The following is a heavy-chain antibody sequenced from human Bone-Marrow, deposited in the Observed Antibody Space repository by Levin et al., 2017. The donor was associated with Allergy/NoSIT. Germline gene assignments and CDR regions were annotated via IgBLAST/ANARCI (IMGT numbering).Heavy chain of an antibody. D-gene: IGHD3-16*02. J-gene: IGHJ6*02. CDR3: AKPAVWGSYRYFRYYYYGMDV. CDR2: ISGSGGST. V-gene: IGHV3-23*01. CDR1: GFTFSSYA. Sequence: GESLKISCAASGFTFSSYAMSWVRQAPGKGLEWVSAISGSGGSTYYADSVKGRFTISRDNSKNTLYLQMNSLRAEDTAVYYCAKPAVWGSYRYFRYYYYGMDVWGQGTTVTVSS.